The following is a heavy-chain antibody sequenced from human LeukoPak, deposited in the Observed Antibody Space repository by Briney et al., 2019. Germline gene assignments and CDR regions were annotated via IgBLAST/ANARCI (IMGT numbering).Heavy chain of an antibody. CDR2: IKQDGSEK. CDR3: ARDSSARPFDY. CDR1: GFTFSSYW. J-gene: IGHJ4*02. V-gene: IGHV3-7*01. Sequence: GGSLRLSCAASGFTFSSYWMSWVRQAPGKGLEWVANIKQDGSEKFYVDSVKGRFTISRDNAKNSLYLQMNSLRAEDTDVYYCARDSSARPFDYWGQGTLVTVSS. D-gene: IGHD2-2*01.